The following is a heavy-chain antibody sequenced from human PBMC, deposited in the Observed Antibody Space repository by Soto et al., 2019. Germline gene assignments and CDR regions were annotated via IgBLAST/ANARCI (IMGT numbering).Heavy chain of an antibody. CDR3: TYDAKYYDILTGYFVNDY. CDR1: GYTFSNFG. Sequence: QVQLVQSGAEVKKPGASVKVSCKASGYTFSNFGISWVRQAPGQGLEWLGWISTDNGNTKYAENLQGRVTMTTDTATNTAYLELRSLRSDDTAVYYCTYDAKYYDILTGYFVNDYWGQGTLVTVSS. J-gene: IGHJ4*02. D-gene: IGHD3-9*01. CDR2: ISTDNGNT. V-gene: IGHV1-18*01.